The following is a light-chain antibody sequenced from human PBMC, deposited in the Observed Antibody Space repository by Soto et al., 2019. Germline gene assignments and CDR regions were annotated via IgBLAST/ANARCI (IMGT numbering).Light chain of an antibody. J-gene: IGKJ4*01. CDR2: GAF. CDR3: QQYGSSPRLT. V-gene: IGKV3-20*01. Sequence: EIVLTQSPGTLSLSPGERATLSCRASQSVSSSYLAWYQQKPGQAPRLLIYGAFSRATGIPDRFSGSGSGTDFTLTISRLEPEDFAVYYCQQYGSSPRLTFGGGNKVEIK. CDR1: QSVSSSY.